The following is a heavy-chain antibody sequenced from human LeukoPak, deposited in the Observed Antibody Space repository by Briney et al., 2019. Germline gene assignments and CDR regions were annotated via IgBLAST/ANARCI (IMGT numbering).Heavy chain of an antibody. CDR3: ARDFYHYDILTGYHYYFDY. CDR1: GYTFSGYD. V-gene: IGHV1-2*07. CDR2: INPDSGGT. Sequence: GSLRVSCKASGYTFSGYDMHWVRQAPGQGLEWMSAINPDSGGTNYAHEFQGRVTMTRDTSISTAYMELSRLRSDDTAVYYCARDFYHYDILTGYHYYFDYWGQGTLVTVSP. D-gene: IGHD3-9*01. J-gene: IGHJ4*02.